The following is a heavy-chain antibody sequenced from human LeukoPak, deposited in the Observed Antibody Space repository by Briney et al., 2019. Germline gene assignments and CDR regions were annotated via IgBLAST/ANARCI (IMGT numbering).Heavy chain of an antibody. CDR2: IYYSGST. CDR1: GGSISSYY. V-gene: IGHV4-59*12. Sequence: SETLSLTCTVSGGSISSYYWSWIRQPPGKGLEWIGYIYYSGSTSYNPSLKSRVTISVDTSKNQFSLKLSSVTAADTAVYYCARRNRVVRVDYWGQGTLVTVSS. J-gene: IGHJ4*02. CDR3: ARRNRVVRVDY. D-gene: IGHD2-15*01.